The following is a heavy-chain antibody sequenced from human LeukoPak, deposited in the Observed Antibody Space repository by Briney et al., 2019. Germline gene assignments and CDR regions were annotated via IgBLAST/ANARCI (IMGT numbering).Heavy chain of an antibody. CDR2: ISSSGSTI. J-gene: IGHJ4*02. Sequence: GGSLRLPCAASGFTLSDSYMSWIRQAPGTGLEWVSYISSSGSTINYADSVKGRFTISRDNAKNSLYLQMNSLRAEDTAVYYCARVLHRIQDYWGQGTLVTVSS. CDR1: GFTLSDSY. CDR3: ARVLHRIQDY. V-gene: IGHV3-11*01.